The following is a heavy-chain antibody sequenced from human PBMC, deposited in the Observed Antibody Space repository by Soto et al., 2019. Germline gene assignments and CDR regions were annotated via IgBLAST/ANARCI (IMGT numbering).Heavy chain of an antibody. V-gene: IGHV3-15*01. Sequence: GGSLRLSCAASGFTFSNAWMSWVRQAPGKGLEWVGRIKSKTDGGTTDYAAPVKGRFTISRDESKNTLYLQMNSLKTEDTAVYYCTTDSLGYCSGGSCRNFDYWGQGTLVTVSS. J-gene: IGHJ4*02. CDR1: GFTFSNAW. D-gene: IGHD2-15*01. CDR2: IKSKTDGGTT. CDR3: TTDSLGYCSGGSCRNFDY.